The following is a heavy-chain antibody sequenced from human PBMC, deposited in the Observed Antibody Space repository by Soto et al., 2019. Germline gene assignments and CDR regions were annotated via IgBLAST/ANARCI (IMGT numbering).Heavy chain of an antibody. CDR1: GFTFSSYA. Sequence: PGGSLRLSCAASGFTFSSYAMSWVRQAPGKGLEWVSAISGSGGSTYYADSVKGRFTISRDNSKNTLYLQMNSLRAEDTAVYYCAKEDSTYYDFWSGYYPENWFDPWGQGTLVTVSS. J-gene: IGHJ5*02. CDR2: ISGSGGST. D-gene: IGHD3-3*01. V-gene: IGHV3-23*01. CDR3: AKEDSTYYDFWSGYYPENWFDP.